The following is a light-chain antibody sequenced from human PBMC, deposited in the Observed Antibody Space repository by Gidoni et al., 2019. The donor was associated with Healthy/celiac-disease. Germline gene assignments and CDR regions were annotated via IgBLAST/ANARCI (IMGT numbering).Light chain of an antibody. Sequence: ATQLTQSPSSLSASVGDRVTITCRASQGIRSALAWYQQKPGKAPKLLIYDASSLESGVPSRFSGRGSGTDFTLTISSLQPEDFATYYCQQFNSYPFFGGGTKVEIK. CDR2: DAS. V-gene: IGKV1-13*02. J-gene: IGKJ4*01. CDR1: QGIRSA. CDR3: QQFNSYPF.